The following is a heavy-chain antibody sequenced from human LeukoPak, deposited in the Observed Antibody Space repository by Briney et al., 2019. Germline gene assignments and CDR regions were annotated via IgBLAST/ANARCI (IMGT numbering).Heavy chain of an antibody. CDR3: ARRTGYYDGFDY. CDR1: GGSINNY. D-gene: IGHD3/OR15-3a*01. V-gene: IGHV4-59*01. CDR2: IYYSGST. J-gene: IGHJ4*02. Sequence: SEILSLTCTVSGGSINNYWSWIRQPPGKGLGLIGYIYYSGSTNYNPSLKSRVTMSVDTSKNQFSLKVNSVTAADTAVYYCARRTGYYDGFDYWGQGTLVTVSS.